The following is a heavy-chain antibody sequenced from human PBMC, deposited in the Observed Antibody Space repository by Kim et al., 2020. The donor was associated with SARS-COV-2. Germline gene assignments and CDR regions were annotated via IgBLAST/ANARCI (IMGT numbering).Heavy chain of an antibody. Sequence: SETLSLTCTVSGGPLSPYYWSWIRQSPGKGLEWIGYLYYSGSTNCNPSLKSRVTISVDTSKNQFSLKVNSVTAADTAVYFCARGRSAHDYWGQGTLVTVSS. CDR2: LYYSGST. J-gene: IGHJ4*02. CDR3: ARGRSAHDY. V-gene: IGHV4-59*01. CDR1: GGPLSPYY.